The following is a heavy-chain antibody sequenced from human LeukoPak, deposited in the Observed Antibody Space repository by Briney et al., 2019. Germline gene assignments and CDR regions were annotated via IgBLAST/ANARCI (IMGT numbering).Heavy chain of an antibody. V-gene: IGHV3-48*03. CDR2: ISSSGSTI. J-gene: IGHJ6*03. CDR3: ARDAGFGESREAYYYYYMDV. CDR1: GFTFSSYE. D-gene: IGHD3-10*01. Sequence: GGSLRLSCAASGFTFSSYEMNWVRQAPGKGLEWVSYISSSGSTIYYAASVKRLFTISRDNAKNSLYLQMNSLRAEDTAVYYCARDAGFGESREAYYYYYMDVWGKGTTVTVSS.